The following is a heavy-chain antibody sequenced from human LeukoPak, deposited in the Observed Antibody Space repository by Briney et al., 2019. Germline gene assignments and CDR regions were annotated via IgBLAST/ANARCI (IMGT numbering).Heavy chain of an antibody. CDR3: ARDQGGGYHYYYGMDV. D-gene: IGHD3-22*01. CDR2: ISSSGSTI. Sequence: GGSLRLSCAASGFTFSDCYMSWIRQAPGKGLEWVSYISSSGSTIYYADSVKGRFTISRDNAKNSLYLQMNSLRAEDTAVYYCARDQGGGYHYYYGMDVWGQGTTVTVSS. CDR1: GFTFSDCY. J-gene: IGHJ6*02. V-gene: IGHV3-11*01.